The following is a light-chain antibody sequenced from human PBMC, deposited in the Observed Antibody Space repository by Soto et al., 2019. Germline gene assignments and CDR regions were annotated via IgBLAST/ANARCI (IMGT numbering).Light chain of an antibody. CDR3: SSWTSSSTYL. CDR1: SSDVGGYNY. Sequence: QSALTQPASVSGSPGQSIAISCTGTSSDVGGYNYVSWYQQYPGKAPKLVIYDVSNRPSGVSNLFSGSKSVNTASLTISGLQAEDEADYYCSSWTSSSTYLFGTGTKLTVL. CDR2: DVS. V-gene: IGLV2-14*01. J-gene: IGLJ1*01.